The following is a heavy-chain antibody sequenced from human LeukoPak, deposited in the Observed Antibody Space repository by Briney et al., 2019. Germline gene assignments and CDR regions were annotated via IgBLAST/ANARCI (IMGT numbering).Heavy chain of an antibody. Sequence: ASVKVSCKASGYTFTNYGISWVRQAPGQGLEWMGWISAYNGNTNYAQKLQGRVTMTEDTSTDTAYMELSSLRSEDTAVYYCATAGNYYDSSGNWFDYWGQGTLVTVSS. D-gene: IGHD3-22*01. CDR3: ATAGNYYDSSGNWFDY. CDR1: GYTFTNYG. J-gene: IGHJ4*02. V-gene: IGHV1-18*01. CDR2: ISAYNGNT.